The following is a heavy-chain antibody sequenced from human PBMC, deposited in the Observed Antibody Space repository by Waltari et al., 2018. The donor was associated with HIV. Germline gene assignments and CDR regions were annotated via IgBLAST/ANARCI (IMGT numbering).Heavy chain of an antibody. D-gene: IGHD1-1*01. CDR1: GFTFRICG. CDR2: ITYDGSNK. Sequence: QVQLVESWGYLDQPGGALRLPRAVSGFTFRICGRHWVRQAPRKGLDWMSFITYDGSNKYYADSVKGRFTISRDSSKNTLYLQMNGLRSEDTAVYYCAKDGYTPTYFDYWGQGTLVTVSS. J-gene: IGHJ4*02. V-gene: IGHV3-30*02. CDR3: AKDGYTPTYFDY.